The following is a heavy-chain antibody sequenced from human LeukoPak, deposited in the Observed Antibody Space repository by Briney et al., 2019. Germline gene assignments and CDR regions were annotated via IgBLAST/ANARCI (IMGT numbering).Heavy chain of an antibody. CDR1: GFTFSSYW. CDR2: IKQDGSEK. V-gene: IGHV3-7*01. CDR3: ARVEGSSTSCYTFDY. Sequence: PGGSLRLSCAASGFTFSSYWMSWVRQAPGKGLEWVANIKQDGSEKYYVDSVKGRFTISRDNAKNSLYLQMNSLRAEDTAVYYCARVEGSSTSCYTFDYWSQGTLVTVSS. J-gene: IGHJ4*02. D-gene: IGHD2-2*02.